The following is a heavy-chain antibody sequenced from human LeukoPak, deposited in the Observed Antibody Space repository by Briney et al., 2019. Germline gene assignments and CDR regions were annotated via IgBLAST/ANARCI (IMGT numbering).Heavy chain of an antibody. V-gene: IGHV1-18*04. J-gene: IGHJ4*02. CDR3: ARDRVAGAFYFDY. CDR2: ISAYNGNT. D-gene: IGHD6-19*01. CDR1: GYTFTNYA. Sequence: ASVKVSCKASGYTFTNYALSWVRQAPGQGLEWMGWISAYNGNTNYAQKFQGRVTMTTDTSTSTAYLELRSLRSGDTAVYYCARDRVAGAFYFDYWGQGTLVTVSS.